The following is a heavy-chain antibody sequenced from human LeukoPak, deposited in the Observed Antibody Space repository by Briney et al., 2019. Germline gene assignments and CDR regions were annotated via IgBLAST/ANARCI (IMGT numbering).Heavy chain of an antibody. CDR3: AREVGYSSGWYKAYYFDY. Sequence: SQTLSLTCAISGDSVSSNSAAWNWIRQSPSRGLEWLGRTYYRSKWYNDYAVSVKSRITINPDTPKNQFSLQLNSVTPEDTAVYYCAREVGYSSGWYKAYYFDYWGQGTLVTVSS. CDR1: GDSVSSNSAA. J-gene: IGHJ4*02. D-gene: IGHD6-19*01. V-gene: IGHV6-1*01. CDR2: TYYRSKWYN.